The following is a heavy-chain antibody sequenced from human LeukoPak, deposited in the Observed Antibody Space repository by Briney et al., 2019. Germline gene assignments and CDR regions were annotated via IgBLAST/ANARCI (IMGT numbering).Heavy chain of an antibody. CDR2: IKQDGSEK. CDR3: ARQGHDSTVPDAFDI. J-gene: IGHJ3*02. V-gene: IGHV3-7*01. D-gene: IGHD3-22*01. CDR1: GFTFSSYW. Sequence: GGSLRLSCAASGFTFSSYWMSWVRQAPGKGLEWVANIKQDGSEKYYVDSVKGRFTNSRDNAKNSLYLQMNSLRAEDTAVYYCARQGHDSTVPDAFDIWGQGTMVTVSS.